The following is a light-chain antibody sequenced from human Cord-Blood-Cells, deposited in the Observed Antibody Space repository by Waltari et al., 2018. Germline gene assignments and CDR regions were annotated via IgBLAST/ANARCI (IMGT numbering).Light chain of an antibody. Sequence: SALTQPAVGSWSPGQAITILCTGTRQEGGCFNLVFRYQQHPGKAPQLMIYEVSNRPSGVSNRFSGSKSGNTASLTISGLQAEDEADYYCSSYTSSSTLYVFGTGTKVTVL. V-gene: IGLV2-14*02. CDR1: RQEGGCFNL. CDR3: SSYTSSSTLYV. CDR2: EVS. J-gene: IGLJ1*01.